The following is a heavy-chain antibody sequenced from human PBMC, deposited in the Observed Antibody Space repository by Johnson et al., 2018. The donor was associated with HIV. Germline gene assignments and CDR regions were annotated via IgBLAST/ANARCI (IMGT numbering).Heavy chain of an antibody. J-gene: IGHJ3*02. V-gene: IGHV3-30*18. CDR2: ISYDGSNK. D-gene: IGHD3-3*01. CDR1: GFIFSNAW. CDR3: ANDFWSGSGI. Sequence: QMQLVESGGGLVKPGGSLRLSCAASGFIFSNAWMSWVRQAPGKGLDWVAVISYDGSNKYYADSVKGRFTISRDNSKSTLYLQMNSLRAEDTAVYYCANDFWSGSGIWGQGTMVTVSS.